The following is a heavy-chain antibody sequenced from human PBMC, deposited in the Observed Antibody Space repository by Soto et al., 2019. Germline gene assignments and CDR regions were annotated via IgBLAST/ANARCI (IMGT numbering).Heavy chain of an antibody. CDR2: IYYSGST. V-gene: IGHV4-59*01. CDR3: ATGDAVYNFSLRHYNGIDV. Sequence: SWTLALTCTVSGGSMSSYYWSWIRQPPGKGLEWSGYIYYSGSTNYSPSLKSRIIRSLDTSKNQFSLKVSSVTAADTAVYYGATGDAVYNFSLRHYNGIDVWGQGTTVTVSS. CDR1: GGSMSSYY. J-gene: IGHJ6*02. D-gene: IGHD1-20*01.